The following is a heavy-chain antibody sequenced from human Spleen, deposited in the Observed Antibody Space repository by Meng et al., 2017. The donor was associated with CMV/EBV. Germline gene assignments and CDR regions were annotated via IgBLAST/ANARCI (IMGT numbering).Heavy chain of an antibody. J-gene: IGHJ5*02. Sequence: SETLSLTCIVSGGSISGDYWSWIRQPPGKGLQWIGYIYYNGGTNYNPSPKSRVTISVDTSKNHFSLKLSSVTAADTAVYYCARGPRGYSYEKDWFDPWGQGTLVTVSS. CDR1: GGSISGDY. V-gene: IGHV4-59*01. CDR3: ARGPRGYSYEKDWFDP. CDR2: IYYNGGT. D-gene: IGHD5-18*01.